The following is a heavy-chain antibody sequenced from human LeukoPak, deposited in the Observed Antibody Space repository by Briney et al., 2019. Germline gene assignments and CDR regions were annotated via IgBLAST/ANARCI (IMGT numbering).Heavy chain of an antibody. Sequence: SVKVSCKASGGTFSSYAISWVRQAPGQGLEWMGGIIPIFGTANYAQKFQGRVTITTDESTSTAYMELSSLRSEDTAVYYCASSQSLYDFWSADRFDPWGQGTLVTVSS. CDR3: ASSQSLYDFWSADRFDP. D-gene: IGHD3-3*01. CDR2: IIPIFGTA. V-gene: IGHV1-69*05. J-gene: IGHJ5*02. CDR1: GGTFSSYA.